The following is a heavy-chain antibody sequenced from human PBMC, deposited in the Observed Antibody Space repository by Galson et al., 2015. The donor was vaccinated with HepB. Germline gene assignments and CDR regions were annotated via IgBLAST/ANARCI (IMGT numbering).Heavy chain of an antibody. D-gene: IGHD1-14*01. CDR3: ARDLGHGNQGAFDI. V-gene: IGHV1-69*13. CDR1: GGTFSSYA. J-gene: IGHJ3*02. Sequence: SVKVSCKASGGTFSSYAISWVRQAPGQGLEWMGGIIPIFGTANYAQKFQGRVTITADESTSTAYMELSSLRSEDTAVYYCARDLGHGNQGAFDIWGQGTMVTVSS. CDR2: IIPIFGTA.